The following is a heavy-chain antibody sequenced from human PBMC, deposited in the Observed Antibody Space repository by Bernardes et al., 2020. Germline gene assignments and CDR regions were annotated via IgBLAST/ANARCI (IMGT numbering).Heavy chain of an antibody. J-gene: IGHJ5*02. Sequence: GGSLRLSCAASGFTFSSYWMSWVRQAPGKGLEWVANIKQDGSEKYYVDSVKGRFTISRDNAKNSLYLQMNSLRAEDTAVYYCARGASFYDSSGYYYRWGQGTLVTVSS. CDR3: ARGASFYDSSGYYYR. CDR2: IKQDGSEK. D-gene: IGHD3-22*01. CDR1: GFTFSSYW. V-gene: IGHV3-7*01.